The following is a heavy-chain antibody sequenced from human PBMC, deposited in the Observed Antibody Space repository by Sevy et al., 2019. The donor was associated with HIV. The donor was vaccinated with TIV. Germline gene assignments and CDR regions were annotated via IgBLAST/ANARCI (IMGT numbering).Heavy chain of an antibody. Sequence: GGSLRLSCAASGFTFSSYAMHWVRQAPGKGLEWVAVISYDGSNKYYADSVKGRFTISRDNSKNTLYLQMNSLRAEDTAVYYCARGGTLIVAASDWTPEFDYWGQGTLVTVSS. J-gene: IGHJ4*02. D-gene: IGHD1-26*01. CDR3: ARGGTLIVAASDWTPEFDY. V-gene: IGHV3-30-3*01. CDR2: ISYDGSNK. CDR1: GFTFSSYA.